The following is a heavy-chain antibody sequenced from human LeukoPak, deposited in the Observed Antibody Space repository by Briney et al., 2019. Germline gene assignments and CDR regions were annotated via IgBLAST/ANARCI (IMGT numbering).Heavy chain of an antibody. J-gene: IGHJ4*02. CDR3: ARERGSGSYYLDY. CDR1: GFTFSSYA. V-gene: IGHV3-30*04. Sequence: GGSLRLSCAASGFTFSSYAMHWVRQAPGKGLEWVAVISYDGSNKYYADSVKGRFTISRDNSKNTLYLQMNSLRAEDTAVNYCARERGSGSYYLDYWGQGTLVTVSS. D-gene: IGHD3-10*01. CDR2: ISYDGSNK.